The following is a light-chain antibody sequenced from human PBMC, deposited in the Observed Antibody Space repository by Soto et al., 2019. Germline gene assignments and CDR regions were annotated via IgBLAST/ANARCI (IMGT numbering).Light chain of an antibody. CDR3: QQYNTYPGT. Sequence: DIQMTQSPSTLSASVGDRVTITCRASQSIITWLAWYQQKPGQAPKLLIFGASNLQSGVPLRFRGSGSGTKFTLPVSSLQPGDFATYYCQQYNTYPGTFGQGTKVESK. V-gene: IGKV1-5*03. CDR2: GAS. CDR1: QSIITW. J-gene: IGKJ1*01.